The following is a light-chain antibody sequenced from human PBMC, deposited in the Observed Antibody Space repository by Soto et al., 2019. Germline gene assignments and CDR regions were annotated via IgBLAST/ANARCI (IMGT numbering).Light chain of an antibody. Sequence: DSQMTQSPSTLSASVGDIVTITCRASQSISSWLAWYQQKPGKAPKLLIYKASSLESGVPSRFSGSGSGTDFTLTISCLQSEDFATYYCQQYYSYPSFGPGTKVDIK. CDR2: KAS. CDR3: QQYYSYPS. CDR1: QSISSW. V-gene: IGKV1-5*03. J-gene: IGKJ3*01.